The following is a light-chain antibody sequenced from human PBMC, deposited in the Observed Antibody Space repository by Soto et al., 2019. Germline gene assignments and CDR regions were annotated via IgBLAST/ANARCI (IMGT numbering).Light chain of an antibody. V-gene: IGLV2-14*03. Sequence: QSVLTQPASVSGSPGQSITISCTGTSSDIGSFTFVSWYQQHPGKVPKLMIFDVNRRPSGVSDRFSGSKSGNTASLTISGLQAEDEGDYYCSSYTSSSTHVSGSGTKLTVL. CDR2: DVN. CDR3: SSYTSSSTHV. CDR1: SSDIGSFTF. J-gene: IGLJ1*01.